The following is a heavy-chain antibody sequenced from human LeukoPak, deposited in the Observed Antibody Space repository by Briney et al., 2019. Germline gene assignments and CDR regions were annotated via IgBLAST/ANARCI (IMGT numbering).Heavy chain of an antibody. CDR1: GGSISSYY. CDR2: IYYSGST. CDR3: ARGSIVVVVAATKNWFDP. D-gene: IGHD2-15*01. V-gene: IGHV4-59*12. Sequence: PSETLSLTCTVSGGSISSYYWSWIRQPPGKGLEWIGYIYYSGSTNYNPSLKSRVTISVDTSKNQFSLKLSSVTAADTAVYYCARGSIVVVVAATKNWFDPWGQGTLVTVSS. J-gene: IGHJ5*02.